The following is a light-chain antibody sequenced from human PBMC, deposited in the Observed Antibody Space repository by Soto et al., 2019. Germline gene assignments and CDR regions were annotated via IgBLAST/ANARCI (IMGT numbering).Light chain of an antibody. CDR3: LQYQIYPLT. CDR1: QSIGRE. J-gene: IGKJ4*01. V-gene: IGKV1-5*03. Sequence: DIQMTQSPSTLSASIGDRVTITCRASQSIGRELAWYQQKPGKAPKLLIYKASSLESGVPSTFSGSGSGTEFRLTVSSLQPDDVATYYCLQYQIYPLTFGGGTKVEIK. CDR2: KAS.